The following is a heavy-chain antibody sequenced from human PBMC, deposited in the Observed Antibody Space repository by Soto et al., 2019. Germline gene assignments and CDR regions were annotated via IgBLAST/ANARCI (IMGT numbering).Heavy chain of an antibody. CDR1: GGSISSYY. D-gene: IGHD6-13*01. J-gene: IGHJ4*02. CDR3: ARDDHSWYFDY. V-gene: IGHV4-59*01. Sequence: QSQTLSLTCTVSGGSISSYYWSWIRQPPGKGLEWIGYIYYSGSTNYNPSLKSRVTISVDTSKNQFSLKLSSVTAADTAVYYCARDDHSWYFDYWGQGTLVTVSS. CDR2: IYYSGST.